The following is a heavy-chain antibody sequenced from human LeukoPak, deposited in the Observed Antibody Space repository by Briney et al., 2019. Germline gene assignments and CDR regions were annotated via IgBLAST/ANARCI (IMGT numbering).Heavy chain of an antibody. CDR2: SKYDGTTT. J-gene: IGHJ5*02. V-gene: IGHV3-74*01. Sequence: GGSLRLSCVASGFAVSGKWMSWVRQVPGKGPVWVARSKYDGTTTYHADSVKGRFTVSRDNAKNTVYLQMDSLRVEDTAVYYCVRSDWFDPWGQGTLVTVSS. CDR1: GFAVSGKW. D-gene: IGHD3-3*01. CDR3: VRSDWFDP.